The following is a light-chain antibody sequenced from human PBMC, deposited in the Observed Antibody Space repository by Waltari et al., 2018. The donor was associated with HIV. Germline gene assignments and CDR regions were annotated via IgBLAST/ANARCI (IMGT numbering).Light chain of an antibody. CDR1: QSITTG. V-gene: IGKV3-15*01. CDR2: GAS. J-gene: IGKJ1*01. CDR3: QQYNNWPPWT. Sequence: EIVMTQAQATLSVSPGGRVTLSCRASQSITTGLAWYQQTPGQAPKLRIYGASTRALGIPDRLSGSCSVTEFTLTISSLQSEDFAIYYCQQYNNWPPWTFGQGTKVEI.